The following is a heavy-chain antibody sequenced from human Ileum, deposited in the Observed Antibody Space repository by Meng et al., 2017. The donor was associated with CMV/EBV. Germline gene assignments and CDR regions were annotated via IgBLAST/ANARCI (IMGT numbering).Heavy chain of an antibody. D-gene: IGHD3-22*01. CDR1: GFTFSGYY. V-gene: IGHV3-11*01. CDR3: ARSTVQTFDSSGQSH. Sequence: GGSLRLSCATSGFTFSGYYMSWVRQAPGKGLESLSYISGRSSYIFYAESVKGRFTISRDNAKNSIYLEMNNVKVEDRAVYYCARSTVQTFDSSGQSHWGQGTLVTVSS. CDR2: ISGRSSYI. J-gene: IGHJ1*01.